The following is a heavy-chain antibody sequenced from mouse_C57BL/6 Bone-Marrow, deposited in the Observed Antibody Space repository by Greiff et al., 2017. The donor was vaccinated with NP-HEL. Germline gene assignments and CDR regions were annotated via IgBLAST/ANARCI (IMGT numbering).Heavy chain of an antibody. CDR3: TLTGFDY. Sequence: EVKLMESGAELVRPGASVKLSCTASGFNIKDDYMHWVQQRPEQGLEWIGRIDPENGDTEYASKFQGQATITGDTSSNTAYLQLSSLTSEDTAVYYCTLTGFDYWGQGTTLTVSS. V-gene: IGHV14-4*01. CDR2: IDPENGDT. D-gene: IGHD4-1*01. J-gene: IGHJ2*01. CDR1: GFNIKDDY.